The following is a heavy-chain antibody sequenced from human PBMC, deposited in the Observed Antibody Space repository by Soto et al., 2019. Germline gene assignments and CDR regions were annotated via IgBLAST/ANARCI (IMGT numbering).Heavy chain of an antibody. CDR1: GFTFSTYW. CDR3: AREYCSDGSCHSLGRYFQH. J-gene: IGHJ1*01. V-gene: IGHV3-74*01. Sequence: EVQLVESGGGLVQPGGSLRLSCAASGFTFSTYWMHWVRQVPGKGPVWVSRINSDGSTTIYADSVKGRFTISRDNAKNTLYLQMNSLRAEDTAVYYCAREYCSDGSCHSLGRYFQHWGQGTLATVSS. CDR2: INSDGSTT. D-gene: IGHD2-15*01.